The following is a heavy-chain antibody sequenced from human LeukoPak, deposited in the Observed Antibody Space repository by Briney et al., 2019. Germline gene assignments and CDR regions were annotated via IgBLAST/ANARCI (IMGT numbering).Heavy chain of an antibody. CDR3: ARLGYSYGLSDYYYYMDV. J-gene: IGHJ6*03. V-gene: IGHV1-8*03. CDR1: GYTFTSYD. Sequence: ASVKVSCKASGYTFTSYDINWVRQATGQGLEWMGWMNPNSGNTGYAQKFQGRVTITRNTSISTAYMELSSLRSEDTAVYYCARLGYSYGLSDYYYYMDVWGKGTTVTISS. D-gene: IGHD5-18*01. CDR2: MNPNSGNT.